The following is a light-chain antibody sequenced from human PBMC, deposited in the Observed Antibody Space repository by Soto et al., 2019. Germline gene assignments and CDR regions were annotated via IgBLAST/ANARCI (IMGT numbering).Light chain of an antibody. Sequence: DIQMTQSPSTLSASVGDRVTITCRASQSISNWLAWLQQKPGKAPKLLIYKASNLESGVPSRFSGSGSGTEFTLTISSLQPDDVATYYCQQYNSYRGXGXGTKVEIK. CDR3: QQYNSYRG. CDR2: KAS. CDR1: QSISNW. V-gene: IGKV1-5*03. J-gene: IGKJ1*01.